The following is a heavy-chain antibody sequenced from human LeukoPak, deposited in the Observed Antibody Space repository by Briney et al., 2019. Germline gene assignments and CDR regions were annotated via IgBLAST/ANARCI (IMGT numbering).Heavy chain of an antibody. J-gene: IGHJ2*01. CDR1: GGSISRSY. CDR3: ARHPGKVTNDWYFDL. D-gene: IGHD4-23*01. Sequence: SETLSLTCTDPGGSISRSYWRWIREPPGKGLEWIGHIYYSGSTNYTPSLKCLVTISVDTSKNQFSLKLSSVTAADTAVYYCARHPGKVTNDWYFDLWGRGTLVTVSS. CDR2: IYYSGST. V-gene: IGHV4-59*08.